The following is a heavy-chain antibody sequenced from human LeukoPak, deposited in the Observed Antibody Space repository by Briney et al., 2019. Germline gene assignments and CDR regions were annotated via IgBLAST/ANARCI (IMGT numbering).Heavy chain of an antibody. CDR3: AREGPTAALFDY. D-gene: IGHD4-17*01. V-gene: IGHV3-53*01. Sequence: GETLRLSCAASGFTVSSNYMNWVRQAPGKGLEWVSIIYSDGSTFYRDSVQGRFTISRDNSKNTLFLQMNSLRAEDTAVYYCAREGPTAALFDYWGQGTQVTV. CDR2: IYSDGST. J-gene: IGHJ4*02. CDR1: GFTVSSNY.